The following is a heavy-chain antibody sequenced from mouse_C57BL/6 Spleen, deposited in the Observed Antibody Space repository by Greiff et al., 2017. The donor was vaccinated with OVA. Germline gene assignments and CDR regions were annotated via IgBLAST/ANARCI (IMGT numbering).Heavy chain of an antibody. J-gene: IGHJ3*01. Sequence: QVQLKESGPELVKPGASVKISCKASGYAFSSSWMNWVKQRPGKGLEWIGRIYPGDGDTIYNGKFKGKATLTADKSSSTAYMQLSSLTSEDSAVYFCASQGSNWGFAYGGQGTLVTVSA. CDR3: ASQGSNWGFAY. CDR2: IYPGDGDT. CDR1: GYAFSSSW. D-gene: IGHD4-1*01. V-gene: IGHV1-82*01.